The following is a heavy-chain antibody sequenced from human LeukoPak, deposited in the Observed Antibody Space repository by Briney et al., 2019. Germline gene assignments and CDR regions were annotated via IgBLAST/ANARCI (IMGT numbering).Heavy chain of an antibody. CDR2: ISGSGGST. Sequence: PGGSLRLSCAASGFTFSSYAMSWVRQAPGKGLEWVSAISGSGGSTYYADSVKGRFTISRDNSKNTLYLQMNSLRAGDTAVYYCAKDRGSSSWYWFDPWGQGTLVTVSS. J-gene: IGHJ5*02. D-gene: IGHD6-13*01. V-gene: IGHV3-23*01. CDR1: GFTFSSYA. CDR3: AKDRGSSSWYWFDP.